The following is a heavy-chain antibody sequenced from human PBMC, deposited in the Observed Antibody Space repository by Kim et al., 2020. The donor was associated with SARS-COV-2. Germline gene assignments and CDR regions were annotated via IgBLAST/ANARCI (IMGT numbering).Heavy chain of an antibody. CDR3: AAGEGTFDP. V-gene: IGHV3-23*01. Sequence: GRNTYYADSVKGQFTIARDMYKDAMDLQMNSMRAEDTGVYYCAAGEGTFDPWGQGTLVTVSS. J-gene: IGHJ5*02. D-gene: IGHD1-7*01. CDR2: GRNT.